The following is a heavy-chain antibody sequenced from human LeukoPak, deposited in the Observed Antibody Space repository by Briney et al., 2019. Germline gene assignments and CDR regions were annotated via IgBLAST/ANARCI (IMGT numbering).Heavy chain of an antibody. CDR1: GYIFTSYG. V-gene: IGHV1-18*01. J-gene: IGHJ4*02. Sequence: ASVKVSCKASGYIFTSYGISWVRQAPGQGLEWMGWISTYNGNTNYAQKVQGRVTMTTDTSTSTAYMELRSLRSGDTAVYYCARAAISKDGSGYFYWGQGTLVTVSS. CDR2: ISTYNGNT. CDR3: ARAAISKDGSGYFY. D-gene: IGHD3-22*01.